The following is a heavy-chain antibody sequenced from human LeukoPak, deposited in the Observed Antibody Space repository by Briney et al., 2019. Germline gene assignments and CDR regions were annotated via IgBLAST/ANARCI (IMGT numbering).Heavy chain of an antibody. V-gene: IGHV4-59*01. CDR2: INYSGST. Sequence: SETLSLTCTVSGGSISSYYWSWIRQPPGKGLQWIGYINYSGSTNYNPSLQSRVTISVDTSKNQFSLKLSSVTAADTAVFYCTKVGPTGAFDIWGQGTMVIVSS. J-gene: IGHJ3*02. CDR3: TKVGPTGAFDI. CDR1: GGSISSYY. D-gene: IGHD1-26*01.